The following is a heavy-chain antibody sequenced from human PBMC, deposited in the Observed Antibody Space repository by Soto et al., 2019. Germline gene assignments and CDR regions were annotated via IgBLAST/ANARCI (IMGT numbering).Heavy chain of an antibody. D-gene: IGHD6-6*01. Sequence: EVQLLESGGGLEQPGGSLRLSCIASGLTFGNYPMSWVRQVPGKGLEWVAGISGSGGTTYYADSVKGRFTISRDNSKDTVFLQINSLRVEDTAVYYCVNSSQSRPDVVNDVCDIWGKGTMVSVSS. J-gene: IGHJ3*02. CDR1: GLTFGNYP. CDR3: VNSSQSRPDVVNDVCDI. CDR2: ISGSGGTT. V-gene: IGHV3-23*01.